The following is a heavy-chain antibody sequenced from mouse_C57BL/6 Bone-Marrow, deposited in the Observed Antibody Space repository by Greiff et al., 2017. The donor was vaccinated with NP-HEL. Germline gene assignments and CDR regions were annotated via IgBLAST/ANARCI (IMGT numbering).Heavy chain of an antibody. J-gene: IGHJ4*01. CDR2: ISYDGSN. CDR1: GYSITSGYY. CDR3: ARANWASDY. V-gene: IGHV3-6*01. Sequence: EVQLQESGPGLVKPSQSLSLTCSVTGYSITSGYYWNWIRQFPGNKLEWMGYISYDGSNNYNPSLKNRISITRDTSKNQFFLKLNSVTTEDTATYYCARANWASDYWGQGTSVTVSS. D-gene: IGHD4-1*01.